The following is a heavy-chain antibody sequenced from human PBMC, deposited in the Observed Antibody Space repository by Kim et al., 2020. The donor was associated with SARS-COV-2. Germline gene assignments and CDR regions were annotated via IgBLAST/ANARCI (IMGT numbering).Heavy chain of an antibody. CDR2: INHSGST. CDR1: GGSFSGYY. CDR3: ARYGDYDGAFDI. D-gene: IGHD4-17*01. V-gene: IGHV4-34*01. J-gene: IGHJ3*02. Sequence: SETLSLTCAVYGGSFSGYYWSWIRQPPGKGLEWIGEINHSGSTNYNPSLKSRVTISVDTSKNQFSLKLSSVTAADTAVYYCARYGDYDGAFDIWGQGTMV.